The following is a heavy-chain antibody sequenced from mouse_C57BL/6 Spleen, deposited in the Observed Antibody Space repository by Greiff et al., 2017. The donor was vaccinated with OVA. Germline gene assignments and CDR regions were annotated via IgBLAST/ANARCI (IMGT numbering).Heavy chain of an antibody. CDR1: GFTFSSYG. CDR3: ANYYGSSYWYFDV. V-gene: IGHV5-6*01. D-gene: IGHD1-1*01. CDR2: ISSGGSYT. Sequence: EVQLQESGGDLVKPGGSLKLSCAASGFTFSSYGMSWVRQTPDKRLEWVATISSGGSYTYYPDSVKGRFTISRDNAKNTLYLQMSSLKSEDTAMYYCANYYGSSYWYFDVWGTGTTVTVSS. J-gene: IGHJ1*03.